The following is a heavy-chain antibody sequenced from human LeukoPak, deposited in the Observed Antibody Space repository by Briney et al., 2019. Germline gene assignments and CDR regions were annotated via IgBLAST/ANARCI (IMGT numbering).Heavy chain of an antibody. CDR3: ARQGYYDILTGYHDAFDI. CDR1: GGSISSSSYY. J-gene: IGHJ3*02. CDR2: IYYSGST. Sequence: PSETLSLTCTVSGGSISSSSYYWGWIRQPPGKGLEWIGSIYYSGSTYYNPSLKSRVTISVDTSKNQFSLKLSSVTAADTAAYYCARQGYYDILTGYHDAFDIWGQGTMVTVSS. D-gene: IGHD3-9*01. V-gene: IGHV4-39*01.